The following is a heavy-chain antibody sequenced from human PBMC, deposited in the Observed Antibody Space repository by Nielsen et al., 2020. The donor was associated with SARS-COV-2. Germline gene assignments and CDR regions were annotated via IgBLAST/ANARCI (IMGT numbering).Heavy chain of an antibody. D-gene: IGHD3-3*01. Sequence: GESLKTSCAVSGFTFSRFWMTWVRQAPGKGLEWVANINQGGNEKYYVDSVKGRFTISRDNSKNSLFLQINDLRPEDTAVYFCARDLTIFHYFDYWGQGTLVTVSS. CDR3: ARDLTIFHYFDY. CDR2: INQGGNEK. V-gene: IGHV3-7*03. CDR1: GFTFSRFW. J-gene: IGHJ4*02.